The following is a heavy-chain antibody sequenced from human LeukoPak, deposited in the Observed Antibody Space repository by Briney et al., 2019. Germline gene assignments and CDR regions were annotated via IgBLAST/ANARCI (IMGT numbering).Heavy chain of an antibody. Sequence: ASVKVSCKASGYTFTSYAMHWVRQAPGQRLEWMGWINAGNGNTKYSQKFQGRVTITRHTSASTAYMELSSLRSEDTAVYYCAKGGAVLLWFGESYDAFDIWGQGTMVTVSS. D-gene: IGHD3-10*01. CDR3: AKGGAVLLWFGESYDAFDI. V-gene: IGHV1-3*01. CDR1: GYTFTSYA. CDR2: INAGNGNT. J-gene: IGHJ3*02.